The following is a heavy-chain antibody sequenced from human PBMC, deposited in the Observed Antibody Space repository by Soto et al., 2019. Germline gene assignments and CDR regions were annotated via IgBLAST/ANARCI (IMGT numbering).Heavy chain of an antibody. CDR2: IIPIFGTA. D-gene: IGHD3-10*01. CDR1: GGTFSSYA. V-gene: IGHV1-69*13. Sequence: SVKVSCKASGGTFSSYAISWVRQAPGQGLEWMGGIIPIFGTANYAQKFQGRVTITADESTSTAYMELSSLRSEDTAVYYCARDRDYGSGSYLYYYYGMDVWG. J-gene: IGHJ6*02. CDR3: ARDRDYGSGSYLYYYYGMDV.